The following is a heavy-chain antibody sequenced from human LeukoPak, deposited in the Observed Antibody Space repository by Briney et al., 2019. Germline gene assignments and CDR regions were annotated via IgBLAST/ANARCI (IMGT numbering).Heavy chain of an antibody. Sequence: PRGSMRLSCSASGFTFSSSAMHWVRQAPGKGLEYVSAISSNGGSTYYADSVKGRFTISRDNSKNTLYLLLSSLRAEDTAVYHCVKDRYCSSTSCYAPFDYWGQGTLVTVAS. CDR1: GFTFSSSA. V-gene: IGHV3-64D*09. J-gene: IGHJ4*02. CDR3: VKDRYCSSTSCYAPFDY. CDR2: ISSNGGST. D-gene: IGHD2-2*01.